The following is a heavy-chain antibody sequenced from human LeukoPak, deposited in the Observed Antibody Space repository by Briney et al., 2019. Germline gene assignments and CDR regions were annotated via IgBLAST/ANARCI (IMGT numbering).Heavy chain of an antibody. Sequence: ASVKVSCKASGYTFTSYGISWVRQAPGQGLEWMGWISAYNGNTNYAQKLQGRVTMTRDTSTSTAYMELRSLRSDDTAVHYCARDRGGYYDGSGYDLAHDYWGQGTLVTVSS. D-gene: IGHD3-22*01. CDR1: GYTFTSYG. CDR3: ARDRGGYYDGSGYDLAHDY. J-gene: IGHJ4*02. CDR2: ISAYNGNT. V-gene: IGHV1-18*01.